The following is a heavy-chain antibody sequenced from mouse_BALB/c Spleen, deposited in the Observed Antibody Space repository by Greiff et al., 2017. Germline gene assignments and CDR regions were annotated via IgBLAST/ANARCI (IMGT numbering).Heavy chain of an antibody. Sequence: QVQLQQSGPGLVAPSQSLSITCTVSGFSLTSYDISWIRQPPGKGLEWLGVIWTGGGTNYNSAFMSRLSISKDNSKSQVFLKMNSLQTDDTAIYYCVRGVYDDAMDYWGQGTSVTVSA. V-gene: IGHV2-9-2*01. D-gene: IGHD2-14*01. J-gene: IGHJ4*01. CDR1: GFSLTSYD. CDR3: VRGVYDDAMDY. CDR2: IWTGGGT.